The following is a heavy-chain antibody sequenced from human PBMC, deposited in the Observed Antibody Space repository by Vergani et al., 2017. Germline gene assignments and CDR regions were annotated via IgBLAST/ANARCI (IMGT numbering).Heavy chain of an antibody. CDR3: ARDKSKRAPAVMGTYYYYMDV. J-gene: IGHJ6*03. V-gene: IGHV3-23*01. D-gene: IGHD3-16*01. CDR1: GFTFIMHA. Sequence: EVQLLESGGDLIQPGGSLRLSCAASGFTFIMHAMGWDRQAPGKGLEWVSTLSASDRRTHYVDSVQGRFTISRDNSKNTLYLEMESLRVEDTAVYFCARDKSKRAPAVMGTYYYYMDVWGKGTKVTVSS. CDR2: LSASDRRT.